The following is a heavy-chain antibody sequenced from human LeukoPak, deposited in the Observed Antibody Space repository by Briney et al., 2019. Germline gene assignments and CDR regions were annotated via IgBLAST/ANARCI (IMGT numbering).Heavy chain of an antibody. V-gene: IGHV1-2*06. CDR2: INPNTGGT. Sequence: GASVKVSCKASGYTFIDNYMHWVRQAPGPGLERMGRINPNTGGTNYAQKFQGRITMTRDTSSTTGYMELSSLRSDDMAVYYCARAAGAFDVWGQGTMVTVSS. J-gene: IGHJ3*01. CDR3: ARAAGAFDV. CDR1: GYTFIDNY.